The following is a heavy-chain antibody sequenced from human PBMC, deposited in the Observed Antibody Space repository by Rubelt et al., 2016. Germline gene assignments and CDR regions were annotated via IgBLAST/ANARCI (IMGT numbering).Heavy chain of an antibody. CDR2: ISGDSGTI. CDR1: GFSLSGYS. V-gene: IGHV3-48*04. J-gene: IGHJ4*02. CDR3: AKDVGTYEQWRGFDY. D-gene: IGHD6-19*01. Sequence: PGGSLRLSCAASGFSLSGYSMDWVRQVPGKGLEWISYISGDSGTIYYADSVRGRFTISRDNVRNSLYLQMTRLRAEDTAVYYCAKDVGTYEQWRGFDYWGQGTLVTVSS.